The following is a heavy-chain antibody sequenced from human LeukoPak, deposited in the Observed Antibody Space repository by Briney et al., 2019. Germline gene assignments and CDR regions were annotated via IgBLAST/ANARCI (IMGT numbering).Heavy chain of an antibody. J-gene: IGHJ4*02. V-gene: IGHV3-23*01. CDR1: GFTFSTYA. Sequence: GGSLRLSCAASGFTFSTYAVNWVRQAPGKGLEWVSAISGSGGSTYYADSVKGRFTISRDNSKNTLYLQMNSLRAEDTAVYYCAKGPGDTSSDFDYWGQGTLVTVSS. CDR3: AKGPGDTSSDFDY. CDR2: ISGSGGST. D-gene: IGHD4-17*01.